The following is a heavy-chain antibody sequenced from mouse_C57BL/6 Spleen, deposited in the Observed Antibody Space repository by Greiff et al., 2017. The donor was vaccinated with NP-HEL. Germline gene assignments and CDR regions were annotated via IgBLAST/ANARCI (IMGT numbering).Heavy chain of an antibody. J-gene: IGHJ1*03. V-gene: IGHV1-52*01. CDR2: IDPSDSET. CDR1: GYTFTSYW. D-gene: IGHD1-1*01. Sequence: QVQLQQSGAELVRPGSSVKLSCKASGYTFTSYWMHWVKQRPIQGLEWIGNIDPSDSETHYNQKFKDKATLTVDKSSSTAYMQLSSLTSEDSAVYYCARGPITTVVATRYFDVWGTGTTVTVSS. CDR3: ARGPITTVVATRYFDV.